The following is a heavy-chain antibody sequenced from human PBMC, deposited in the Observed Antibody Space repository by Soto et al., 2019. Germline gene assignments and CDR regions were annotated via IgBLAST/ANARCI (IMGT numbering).Heavy chain of an antibody. CDR1: GFTFSSYS. CDR3: ARGRDYYDSSGYYSP. Sequence: EVQLVESGGGLVKPGGSLRLSCAASGFTFSSYSMNWVRQAPGKGLEWVSSISSSSSYIYYADSVKGRFTISRDNAKNSLELQMNSLIAEDTAVYYCARGRDYYDSSGYYSPCGQGTLVTVSS. V-gene: IGHV3-21*01. CDR2: ISSSSSYI. D-gene: IGHD3-22*01. J-gene: IGHJ5*02.